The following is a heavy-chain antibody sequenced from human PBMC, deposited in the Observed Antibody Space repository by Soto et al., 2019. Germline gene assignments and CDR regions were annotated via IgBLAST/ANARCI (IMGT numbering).Heavy chain of an antibody. CDR1: GFTFNSYW. CDR3: SSDFWMDVVGETSAWYEAFDI. J-gene: IGHJ3*02. Sequence: GGSLRLSCAASGFTFNSYWMTWVRQAPCKWLEWVANIQEDGSKKYYLDSVVRRFTISRDNAKNSLYLQMNSLRVEDTAVYYYSSDFWMDVVGETSAWYEAFDIWRHATMV. CDR2: IQEDGSKK. D-gene: IGHD2-2*03. V-gene: IGHV3-7*04.